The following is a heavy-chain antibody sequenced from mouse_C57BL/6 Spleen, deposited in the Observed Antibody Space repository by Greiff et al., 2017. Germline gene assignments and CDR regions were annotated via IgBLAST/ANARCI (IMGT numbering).Heavy chain of an antibody. Sequence: EVQGVESGGGLVKPGGSLKLSCAASGFTFSSYTMSWVRQTPEKRLEWVATISGGGGNTYYPDSVKGRFTISRDNAKNTLYLQMSSLRSEDTALYDCARQGNWDYFDYWGQGTTLTVSS. CDR3: ARQGNWDYFDY. CDR1: GFTFSSYT. D-gene: IGHD4-1*01. J-gene: IGHJ2*01. V-gene: IGHV5-9*01. CDR2: ISGGGGNT.